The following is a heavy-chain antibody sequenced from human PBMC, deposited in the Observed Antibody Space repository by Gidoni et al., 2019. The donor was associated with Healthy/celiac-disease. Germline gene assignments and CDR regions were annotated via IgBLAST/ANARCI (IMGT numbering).Heavy chain of an antibody. V-gene: IGHV3-30-3*01. CDR1: GFHFSSSA. D-gene: IGHD2-15*01. CDR3: ARGRPPVVVVAAPRLGFDY. CDR2: ISYDGSNK. Sequence: QVQLVESGGGVVQPGRSLRLSCAASGFHFSSSAMNWVRQAPGKGLEWVAVISYDGSNKYYADSVKGRFTISRDNSKNTLYLQMNSLRAEDTAVYYCARGRPPVVVVAAPRLGFDYWGQGTLVTVSS. J-gene: IGHJ4*02.